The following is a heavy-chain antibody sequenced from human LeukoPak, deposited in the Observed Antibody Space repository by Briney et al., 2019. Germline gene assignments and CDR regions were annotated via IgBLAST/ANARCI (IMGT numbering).Heavy chain of an antibody. CDR2: IKQDGSEK. J-gene: IGHJ4*02. CDR1: GFTFRDYW. V-gene: IGHV3-7*03. Sequence: PGGSLRLSCAASGFTFRDYWMSWVRQAPGKELEWVANIKQDGSEKYYVDSVKGRLTISRDNAKNSLYLQMNSLRVEDTAVYYCARDKLTGASRLDYWGQGTLLTVSS. D-gene: IGHD7-27*01. CDR3: ARDKLTGASRLDY.